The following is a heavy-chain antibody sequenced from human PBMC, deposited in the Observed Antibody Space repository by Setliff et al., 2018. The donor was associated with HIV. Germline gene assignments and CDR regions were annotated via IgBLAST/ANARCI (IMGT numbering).Heavy chain of an antibody. CDR2: INPNSGGT. V-gene: IGHV1-2*02. D-gene: IGHD1-1*01. Sequence: ASVKVSCKASGYSFSGYYMHWVRQAPGQGLEWMGWINPNSGGTNYAQKFQGRVTMTRDTSISTAYLELGRLRSDDTAVYYCARGQGWYNWNDQAFDIWGQGTMVTVSS. CDR3: ARGQGWYNWNDQAFDI. CDR1: GYSFSGYY. J-gene: IGHJ3*02.